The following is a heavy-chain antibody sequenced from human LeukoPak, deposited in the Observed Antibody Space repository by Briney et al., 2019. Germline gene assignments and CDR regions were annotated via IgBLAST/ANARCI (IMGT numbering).Heavy chain of an antibody. Sequence: GGSLRLSCAASGFTFSNYAMTWIRQAPGKGLEWVSYISSSGSTIYYADSVKGRFTISRDNAKNSLYLQMNSLRAEDTAVYYCARDSYYYGSGSYYNAYFDYWGQGTLVTVSS. CDR3: ARDSYYYGSGSYYNAYFDY. J-gene: IGHJ4*02. D-gene: IGHD3-10*01. V-gene: IGHV3-11*01. CDR2: ISSSGSTI. CDR1: GFTFSNYA.